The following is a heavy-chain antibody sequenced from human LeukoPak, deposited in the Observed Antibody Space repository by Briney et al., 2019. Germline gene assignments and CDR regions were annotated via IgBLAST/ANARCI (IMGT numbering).Heavy chain of an antibody. J-gene: IGHJ4*02. CDR1: GGSVSGDY. CDR2: IYYGGST. Sequence: SETLSLTCAVHGGSVSGDYWSWIRQPPGKGLEWIGNIYYGGSTNYNPSLKSRVTILVDTSKNQFSLRLSSVTAADAAVFYCARSKGYSSGLDYWGQGTLVTVSS. CDR3: ARSKGYSSGLDY. D-gene: IGHD6-19*01. V-gene: IGHV4-59*02.